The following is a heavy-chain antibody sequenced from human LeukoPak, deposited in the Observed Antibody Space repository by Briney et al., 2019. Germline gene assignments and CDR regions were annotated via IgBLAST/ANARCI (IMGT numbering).Heavy chain of an antibody. D-gene: IGHD6-19*01. V-gene: IGHV5-51*01. CDR1: GYTFTSYW. CDR3: ARSASSTGWYDRFDP. CDR2: IYPGDSHT. J-gene: IGHJ5*02. Sequence: GESLQISCKGSGYTFTSYWIAWVRPMPGKGLEWMGIIYPGDSHTRYSPSFQGQVIISVDRSISTAYLQWGSLKGSDTAMYYCARSASSTGWYDRFDPWGQGTLVTVSS.